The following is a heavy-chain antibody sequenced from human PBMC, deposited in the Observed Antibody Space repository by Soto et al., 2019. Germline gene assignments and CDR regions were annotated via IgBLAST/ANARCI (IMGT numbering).Heavy chain of an antibody. D-gene: IGHD2-15*01. CDR1: GFTFSTFS. Sequence: EVQLVESGGGSVQPGGSLRLSCAASGFTFSTFSMNWVRQAPGRGLEWISYISGGGRPISYADSVKGRFTISRDNAKNSLYLQMDSLPDEDTAVYYCARDLCWAFDSWGQGTLVTVSS. CDR3: ARDLCWAFDS. J-gene: IGHJ4*02. CDR2: ISGGGRPI. V-gene: IGHV3-48*02.